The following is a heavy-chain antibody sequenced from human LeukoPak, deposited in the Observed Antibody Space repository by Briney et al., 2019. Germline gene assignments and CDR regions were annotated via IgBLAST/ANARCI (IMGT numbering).Heavy chain of an antibody. J-gene: IGHJ4*02. Sequence: SETLSLTCAVYGGSFSGYYWSWIRQPPGKGLEWIGYIYYSGSTYYNPSLKSRVTISVDTSKNQFSLKLSSVTAADTAVYYCARVYYYDSSGYYFFDYWGQGTLVTVSS. CDR2: IYYSGST. CDR3: ARVYYYDSSGYYFFDY. D-gene: IGHD3-22*01. V-gene: IGHV4-30-4*08. CDR1: GGSFSGYY.